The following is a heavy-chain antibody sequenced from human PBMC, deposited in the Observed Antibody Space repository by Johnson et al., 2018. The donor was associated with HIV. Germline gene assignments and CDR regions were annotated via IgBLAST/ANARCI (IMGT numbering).Heavy chain of an antibody. V-gene: IGHV3-30*03. CDR3: ARDASYGDYAFDI. CDR1: GFTFSSYG. Sequence: QMQLVESGGGVVQPGRSLRLSCAASGFTFSSYGMHWVRQAPGKGLEWVTVISYDGRTKYYSDYVKGRFTVSRDNSKNTLYLQMNSLRPEDTAVYYCARDASYGDYAFDIWGQGTMVTVSS. CDR2: ISYDGRTK. D-gene: IGHD4-17*01. J-gene: IGHJ3*02.